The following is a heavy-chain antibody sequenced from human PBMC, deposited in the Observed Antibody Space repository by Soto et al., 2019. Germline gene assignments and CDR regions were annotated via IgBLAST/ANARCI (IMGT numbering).Heavy chain of an antibody. J-gene: IGHJ4*02. CDR2: MNPSGGST. CDR3: ASEDYYYDSSGLDY. D-gene: IGHD3-22*01. Sequence: ASVKVSCKASGYTFTSYDINWVRQATGQGFEWMGWMNPSGGSTGYAQKFQGRVTMTRDTSTSTVYMELSSLRSEDTAVYYCASEDYYYDSSGLDYWGQGTLVTVSS. CDR1: GYTFTSYD. V-gene: IGHV1-8*01.